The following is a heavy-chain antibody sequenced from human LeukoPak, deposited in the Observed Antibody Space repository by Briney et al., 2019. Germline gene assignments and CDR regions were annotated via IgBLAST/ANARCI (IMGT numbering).Heavy chain of an antibody. V-gene: IGHV3-33*06. D-gene: IGHD1-26*01. J-gene: IGHJ4*02. CDR2: IWYDGSNK. CDR3: VKNLLWGDSGSYPLDY. Sequence: GRSLRLSCAASGFTFSSYGMHWVRQAPGKGLEWEAVIWYDGSNKYYADSVKGRFTISRDNSKNTLYLQMNSLRAEDTAVYYCVKNLLWGDSGSYPLDYWGQGTLVAVSS. CDR1: GFTFSSYG.